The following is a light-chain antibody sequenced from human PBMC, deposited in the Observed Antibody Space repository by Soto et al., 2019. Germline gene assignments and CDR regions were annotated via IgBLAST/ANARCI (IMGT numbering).Light chain of an antibody. J-gene: IGLJ1*01. CDR3: SSYTSSSTLYV. V-gene: IGLV2-14*03. Sequence: QSALTQPASVSGSPGQSITISCPGTSSDVGGYNYVSWYQQHPGKAPKLMIYDVSNRPSGVSYRFSGSKSGNTASLTISGLQAEDEADYYCSSYTSSSTLYVFGTGTKLTVL. CDR2: DVS. CDR1: SSDVGGYNY.